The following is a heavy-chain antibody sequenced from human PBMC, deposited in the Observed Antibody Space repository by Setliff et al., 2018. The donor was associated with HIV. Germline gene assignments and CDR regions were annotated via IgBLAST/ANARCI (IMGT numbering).Heavy chain of an antibody. V-gene: IGHV4-34*01. J-gene: IGHJ4*01. CDR3: AREESNVDYGSGSYGPTFPPPLIY. Sequence: LSETLSLTCAVYGASFSGYYWNWIRQPPGKGLVWIGKINNSGSTNYNPSLKSRVTMSVDTSKNQLSLKLSSVTAADTAVYYCAREESNVDYGSGSYGPTFPPPLIYWGQGTLVTVSS. D-gene: IGHD3-10*01. CDR2: INNSGST. CDR1: GASFSGYY.